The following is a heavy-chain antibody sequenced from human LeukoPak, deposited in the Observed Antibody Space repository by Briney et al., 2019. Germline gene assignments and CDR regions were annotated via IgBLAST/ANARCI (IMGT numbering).Heavy chain of an antibody. V-gene: IGHV4-39*07. J-gene: IGHJ4*02. D-gene: IGHD3-10*01. Sequence: SETLSLTCTVSGGSISSSSYYWGWIRQPPGKGLEWIGSIYYSGSTYYNPSLKSRVTISVDTSKNQFSLKLNSVTAAYTAVYYCARQITSPSGSYHFDYWGQGTLVAVSS. CDR2: IYYSGST. CDR3: ARQITSPSGSYHFDY. CDR1: GGSISSSSYY.